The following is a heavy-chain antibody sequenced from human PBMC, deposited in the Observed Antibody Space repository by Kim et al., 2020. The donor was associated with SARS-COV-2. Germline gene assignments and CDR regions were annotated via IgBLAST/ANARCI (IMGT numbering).Heavy chain of an antibody. CDR2: IYHSGST. D-gene: IGHD3-10*01. CDR1: GYSISSGYY. J-gene: IGHJ4*02. CDR3: ARASMVLGRSGFDY. V-gene: IGHV4-38-2*02. Sequence: SQTLSLTCIVSGYSISSGYYWGWIRQPPGKGLEWIGNIYHSGSTYYSPSLKSRVDISVDTSKNQFSLKLSSVTAADTAVYYCARASMVLGRSGFDYCGQG.